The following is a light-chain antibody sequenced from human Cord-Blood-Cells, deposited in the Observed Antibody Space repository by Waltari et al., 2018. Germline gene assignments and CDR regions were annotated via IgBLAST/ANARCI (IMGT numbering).Light chain of an antibody. J-gene: IGLJ1*01. Sequence: PGQSITISCTGTSSDVGGYNYVSWYQQHPGKAPKLMIYDVSNRPSGVSNRFSGSKSGNTASLTISGLQAEDEADYYCSSYTSSSTRVFGTGTKVTVL. CDR1: SSDVGGYNY. CDR2: DVS. CDR3: SSYTSSSTRV. V-gene: IGLV2-14*04.